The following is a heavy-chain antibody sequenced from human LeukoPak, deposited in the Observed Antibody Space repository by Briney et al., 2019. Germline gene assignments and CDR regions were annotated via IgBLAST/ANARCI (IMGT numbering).Heavy chain of an antibody. CDR3: ARRGGSGRAFDY. CDR1: GGSISRSSFY. CDR2: IYYTGST. V-gene: IGHV4-39*01. D-gene: IGHD1-26*01. Sequence: SETLSLTCTVSGGSISRSSFYWAWLRQPPGTGLEWIGSIYYTGSTYDNPSLKSRVTVSVDTSKNQFSLKLSSVTAADTAVYYCARRGGSGRAFDYWGQGTLVTVSS. J-gene: IGHJ4*02.